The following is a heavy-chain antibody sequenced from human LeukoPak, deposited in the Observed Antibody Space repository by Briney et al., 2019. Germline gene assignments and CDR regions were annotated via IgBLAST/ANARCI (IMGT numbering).Heavy chain of an antibody. CDR2: VSYSGST. CDR1: GGSMSAYY. V-gene: IGHV4-59*08. Sequence: SETLSLTCTVSGGSMSAYYWSWIRQPPGKGLEYIGYVSYSGSTDYNPSLKSRVTISVDTSMNQFSLRLSSVTAADTAVYHCARLRLRFDSNGYSTSYEAFDIWGQGTVVTVSS. J-gene: IGHJ3*02. D-gene: IGHD3-22*01. CDR3: ARLRLRFDSNGYSTSYEAFDI.